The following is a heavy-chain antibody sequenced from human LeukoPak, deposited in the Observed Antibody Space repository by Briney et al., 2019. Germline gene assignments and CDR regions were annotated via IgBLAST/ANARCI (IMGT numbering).Heavy chain of an antibody. J-gene: IGHJ6*03. CDR2: ISSSGSTI. CDR1: GFTFSDYY. V-gene: IGHV3-11*01. D-gene: IGHD6-13*01. CDR3: ARGHSSSWYRLNYYYYYMDV. Sequence: PGGSLRLSCAASGFTFSDYYMSWIRPAPGKGLEWVSYISSSGSTIYYADSVKGRFTISRDNAKNSLYLQMNSLRAEDTAVYYCARGHSSSWYRLNYYYYYMDVWGKGTTVTVSS.